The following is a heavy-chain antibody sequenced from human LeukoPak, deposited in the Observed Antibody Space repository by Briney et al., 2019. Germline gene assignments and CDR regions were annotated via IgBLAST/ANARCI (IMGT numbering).Heavy chain of an antibody. D-gene: IGHD6-6*01. J-gene: IGHJ4*02. V-gene: IGHV3-7*01. CDR1: GCTFTHSW. CDR3: VRASGSSSADY. Sequence: GGSLRLSCAASGCTFTHSWMSWVRQAPGKGLEWVANIKQDGSEKYYVDSVEGRFTISRDNAKNSVSLQMNSLRGEDTAVYYCVRASGSSSADYWGQGTLVTVSS. CDR2: IKQDGSEK.